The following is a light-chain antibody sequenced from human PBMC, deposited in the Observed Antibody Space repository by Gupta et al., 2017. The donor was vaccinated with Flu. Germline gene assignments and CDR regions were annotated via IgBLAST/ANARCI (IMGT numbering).Light chain of an antibody. CDR2: EVT. CDR3: SSYAGTSNYVV. V-gene: IGLV2-8*01. Sequence: QSALTQPPSASGSPGQPVTISCTGTSSDIGGYNYVSWYQHHPGKAPKLIIYEVTKRPSGVPDRVAGSKSGNTASLTVSGLQAEDEADYYCSSYAGTSNYVVFGGGTKLTVL. J-gene: IGLJ2*01. CDR1: SSDIGGYNY.